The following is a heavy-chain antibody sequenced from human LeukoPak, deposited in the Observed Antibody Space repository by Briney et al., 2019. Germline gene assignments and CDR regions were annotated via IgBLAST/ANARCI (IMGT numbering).Heavy chain of an antibody. CDR1: GYSFTDYY. Sequence: ASVTVSCMTSGYSFTDYYMHWVRQAPGQGLEWMGWINPNSGCTSSAQKFQGRATMTRDTSITTVYMEVSWLTSDDSAIYYCARADRLHGGPYLIGPWGQGTLVTVSS. D-gene: IGHD2-21*01. CDR3: ARADRLHGGPYLIGP. CDR2: INPNSGCT. J-gene: IGHJ5*02. V-gene: IGHV1-2*02.